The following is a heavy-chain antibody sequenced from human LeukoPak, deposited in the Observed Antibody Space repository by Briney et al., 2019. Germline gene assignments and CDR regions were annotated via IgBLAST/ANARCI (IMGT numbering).Heavy chain of an antibody. V-gene: IGHV3-30*02. CDR3: AKDRCSNGIGCYYYYMEV. CDR1: AFTFSSYG. CDR2: IQYDRTNE. D-gene: IGHD2-8*01. Sequence: HPGGSLRLSCAASAFTFSSYGMHWVRQAPGKGLEWVAYIQYDRTNEQYAHSVKGRFRISRDNSNNILYLQMNSLRTEDTAVHYCAKDRCSNGIGCYYYYMEVWGKGTTVTISS. J-gene: IGHJ6*03.